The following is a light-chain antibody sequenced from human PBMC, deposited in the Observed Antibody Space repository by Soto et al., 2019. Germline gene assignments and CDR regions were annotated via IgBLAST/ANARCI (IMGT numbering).Light chain of an antibody. Sequence: ERVMTQSPATLSVSPGERDTISCRASQSVSNNLAWYQQKPGQAPRLLIYGASTRATGIPARFSGSGSGTEFTLTISSLQSEDFAVYYCQQHNNWPRTFGQGTKVDIK. V-gene: IGKV3-15*01. CDR1: QSVSNN. J-gene: IGKJ1*01. CDR2: GAS. CDR3: QQHNNWPRT.